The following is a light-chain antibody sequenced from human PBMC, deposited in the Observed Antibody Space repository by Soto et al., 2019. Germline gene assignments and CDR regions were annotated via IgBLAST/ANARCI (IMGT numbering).Light chain of an antibody. CDR1: TGTVTSGHF. CDR2: DTS. V-gene: IGLV7-46*01. J-gene: IGLJ2*01. CDR3: LLYFSGVQV. Sequence: QAVVTQEPSLTVSPGGTVTLTFGSSTGTVTSGHFPYWFQQKPGQAPRTLIYDTSNRHSWTPARFSGSLLGGKAALTLSGAQPEDEAEYYCLLYFSGVQVFGGGTKLTVL.